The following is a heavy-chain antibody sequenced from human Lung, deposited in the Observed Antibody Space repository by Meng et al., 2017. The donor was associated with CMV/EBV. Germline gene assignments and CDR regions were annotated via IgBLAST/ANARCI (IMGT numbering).Heavy chain of an antibody. CDR3: ARTPVRFCNTHMCYAFDY. CDR1: SDSITNVF. V-gene: IGHV4-4*07. J-gene: IGHJ4*02. Sequence: QEQLQEAGPRLVKPSEPLYATCIASSDSITNVFWSWVRQPAGKGLEWIGRLYPDGSTDYNPSLSSRLTLSLDTSKIRFSLKLRSVTAADTAIYYCARTPVRFCNTHMCYAFDYWGQGALVTVSS. D-gene: IGHD2-2*01. CDR2: LYPDGST.